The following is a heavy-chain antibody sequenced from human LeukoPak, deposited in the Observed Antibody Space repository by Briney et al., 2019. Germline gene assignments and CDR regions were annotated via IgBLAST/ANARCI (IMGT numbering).Heavy chain of an antibody. D-gene: IGHD3-10*01. CDR3: ARDWGYYGSGSYYVLGF. CDR1: GYNFTSYS. J-gene: IGHJ4*02. V-gene: IGHV1-18*04. Sequence: ASVQVSCKASGYNFTSYSISWVRQAPGQGLEWMGWISAYNGNTNYAQKLQGRVTMTTDTSTSTAYMELRSLRSDDAAAYYCARDWGYYGSGSYYVLGFWGQGTLVTVSS. CDR2: ISAYNGNT.